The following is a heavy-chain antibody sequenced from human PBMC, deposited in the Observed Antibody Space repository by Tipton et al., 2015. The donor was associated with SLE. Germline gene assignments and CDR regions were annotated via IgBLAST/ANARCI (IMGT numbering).Heavy chain of an antibody. CDR2: IYYSGRT. D-gene: IGHD6-19*01. CDR1: GGSISSSSYY. J-gene: IGHJ4*02. CDR3: ARHSAGYSSGSFDY. Sequence: TLSLTCTVSGGSISSSSYYWGWIRQPPGKGLEWIGSIYYSGRTYYNPSLKSRVTISVDTSKNQFSLKLSSVTAADTAVYYCARHSAGYSSGSFDYWGQGTLVTVSS. V-gene: IGHV4-39*07.